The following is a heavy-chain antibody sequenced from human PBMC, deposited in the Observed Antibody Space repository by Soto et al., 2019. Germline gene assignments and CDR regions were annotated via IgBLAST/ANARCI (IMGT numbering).Heavy chain of an antibody. CDR3: ARSIVDPGSWYSGYFDL. Sequence: QVQLVQSGAEVKKPGASVKVSCKASGYTFTSYGISWVRQAPGQGLEWMGWISAYNGNTNYAQKLQGRVTMTTDTSXSXXYMELRSLRSDDTAVYYCARSIVDPGSWYSGYFDLWGRGTLVTVSS. D-gene: IGHD6-13*01. V-gene: IGHV1-18*01. CDR1: GYTFTSYG. CDR2: ISAYNGNT. J-gene: IGHJ2*01.